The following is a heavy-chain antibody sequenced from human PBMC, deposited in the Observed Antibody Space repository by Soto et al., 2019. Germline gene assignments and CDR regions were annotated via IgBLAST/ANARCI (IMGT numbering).Heavy chain of an antibody. J-gene: IGHJ6*02. CDR1: GFTFSSYW. CDR2: INSDGSST. D-gene: IGHD3-10*01. Sequence: PGGSLRLSCAASGFTFSSYWMHWVRQAPGKGLVRVSRINSDGSSTSYADSVKGRFTISRDNAKNTLYLQMNSLRAEDTAVYYCARVPMVRGVIDNYYYYYGMDVWGQGTTVTVSS. V-gene: IGHV3-74*01. CDR3: ARVPMVRGVIDNYYYYYGMDV.